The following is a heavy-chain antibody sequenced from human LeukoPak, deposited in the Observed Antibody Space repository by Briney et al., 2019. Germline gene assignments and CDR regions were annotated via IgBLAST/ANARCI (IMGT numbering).Heavy chain of an antibody. CDR3: ARDLLGSGNWFDP. CDR2: INPNSGGT. V-gene: IGHV1-2*02. D-gene: IGHD6-19*01. Sequence: ASVKVSCKASGYTFTGYYMHWVRQAPGQGLEWMGWINPNSGGTNYAQKFQGRVTMTRDTSISTAYMELSRLRSDDTAVYYCARDLLGSGNWFDPWGRGTLVTVSS. CDR1: GYTFTGYY. J-gene: IGHJ5*02.